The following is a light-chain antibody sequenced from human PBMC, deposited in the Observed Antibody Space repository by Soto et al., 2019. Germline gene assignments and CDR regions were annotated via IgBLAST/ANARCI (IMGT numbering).Light chain of an antibody. CDR3: CSFAGSNPFPYV. J-gene: IGLJ1*01. CDR1: ISDVGSHNL. Sequence: QSALTQPASVSGSPGQSITISCTGTISDVGSHNLVSWYRQHPDKAPKLIIYEVNERPSGVSSRFSGSKSGNTASLTVSGLQPDDEADYQCCSFAGSNPFPYVFGTGTKVTVL. V-gene: IGLV2-23*02. CDR2: EVN.